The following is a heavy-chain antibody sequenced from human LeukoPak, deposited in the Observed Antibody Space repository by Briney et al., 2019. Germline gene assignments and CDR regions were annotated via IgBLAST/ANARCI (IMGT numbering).Heavy chain of an antibody. Sequence: ASVKVSCKASGYTFTGYYMHWVRQAPGQGLAWMGWINPNSGGTNYAQKFQGRVTMTRDTSISTAYMELSRLRSDDTAVYYCAREDSGSSDFDYWGQGTLVTVSS. V-gene: IGHV1-2*02. CDR2: INPNSGGT. D-gene: IGHD1-26*01. CDR3: AREDSGSSDFDY. J-gene: IGHJ4*02. CDR1: GYTFTGYY.